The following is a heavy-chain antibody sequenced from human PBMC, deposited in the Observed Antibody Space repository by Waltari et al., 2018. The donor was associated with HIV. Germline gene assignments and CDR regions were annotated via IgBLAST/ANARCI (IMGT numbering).Heavy chain of an antibody. D-gene: IGHD3-10*01. CDR3: ARQGNTGTYFGGHR. J-gene: IGHJ4*02. V-gene: IGHV3-33*01. Sequence: QVHLVESGGTVVQPGKSLRLSCVTDGFTLTDYAMSWFRQTPGGGLQWVAILWPDGNTRFYAPFVRGRFSISRDNTKKTVFLQMRALRADDTGVYFCARQGNTGTYFGGHRWGRGT. CDR1: GFTLTDYA. CDR2: LWPDGNTR.